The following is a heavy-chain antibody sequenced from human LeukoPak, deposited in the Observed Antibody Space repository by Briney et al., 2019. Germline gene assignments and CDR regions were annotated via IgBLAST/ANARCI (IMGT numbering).Heavy chain of an antibody. CDR2: IKQDGSEK. CDR1: GFTFSSSW. V-gene: IGHV3-7*04. D-gene: IGHD4-23*01. Sequence: PGGSLKLSCVASGFTFSSSWMSWVRLAPGKGLQWVANIKQDGSEKYYVDSVKGRFTISRDNAKNSLYLQMNSLRDEDTAVYYCARNYGGNSAGWGQGTLVTVSS. CDR3: ARNYGGNSAG. J-gene: IGHJ4*02.